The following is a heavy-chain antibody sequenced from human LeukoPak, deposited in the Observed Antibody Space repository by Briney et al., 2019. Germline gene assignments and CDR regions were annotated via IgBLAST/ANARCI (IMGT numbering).Heavy chain of an antibody. CDR2: ISGSGGST. J-gene: IGHJ4*02. Sequence: GRSLRLSCAASGFTFSSYGMNWVRQAPGEGLEWVSDISGSGGSTYYADSVKGRFTISRDNSKNTLYLQMNSLRAEDTAVYYCTKAFASGSRAFDYWGQGTLVTVSS. CDR3: TKAFASGSRAFDY. V-gene: IGHV3-23*01. D-gene: IGHD3-10*01. CDR1: GFTFSSYG.